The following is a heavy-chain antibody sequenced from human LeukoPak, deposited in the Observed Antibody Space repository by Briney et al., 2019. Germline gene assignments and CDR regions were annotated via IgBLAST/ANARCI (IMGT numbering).Heavy chain of an antibody. D-gene: IGHD3-22*01. J-gene: IGHJ4*02. CDR3: ARDSRIRRYYDSSGYYDY. CDR2: IYSGGST. Sequence: GRSLRLSCAASGFTVSSNYMSWVRQAPGKGLEWVSVIYSGGSTYYADSVKGRFTISRDNSKNTLYLQMNSLRAEDTAVYYCARDSRIRRYYDSSGYYDYWGQGTLVTVSS. CDR1: GFTVSSNY. V-gene: IGHV3-66*01.